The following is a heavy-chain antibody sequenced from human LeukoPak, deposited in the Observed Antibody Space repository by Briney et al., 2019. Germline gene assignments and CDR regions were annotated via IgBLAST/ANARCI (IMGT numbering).Heavy chain of an antibody. J-gene: IGHJ5*02. Sequence: GGSLRLSCAASGFTFSSYSMNRVRQAPGKGLEWVSSISSSSSYIYYADSVKGRFTISRDNAKNSLYLQMNSLRAEDTAVYYCARERDDFWSGPGRWFDPWGQGTLVTVSS. CDR1: GFTFSSYS. V-gene: IGHV3-21*01. D-gene: IGHD3-3*01. CDR3: ARERDDFWSGPGRWFDP. CDR2: ISSSSSYI.